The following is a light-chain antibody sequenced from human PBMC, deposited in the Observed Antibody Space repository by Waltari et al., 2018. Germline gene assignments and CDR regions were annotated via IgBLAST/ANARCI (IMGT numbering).Light chain of an antibody. CDR1: QSIFSLSKNRNH. V-gene: IGKV4-1*01. J-gene: IGKJ2*01. CDR2: WAT. Sequence: DIVMTQSPDSLAVSLGERATINCKASQSIFSLSKNRNHLAWYQHKPGQPPRLLIYWATIRESGVPDRFSGSGSGTDFALTISSLQAEDVAIYFCLQYYNTPRSFGQGTKLEIK. CDR3: LQYYNTPRS.